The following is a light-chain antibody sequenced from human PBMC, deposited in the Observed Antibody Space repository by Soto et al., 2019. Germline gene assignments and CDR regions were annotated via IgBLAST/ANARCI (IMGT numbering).Light chain of an antibody. V-gene: IGKV3-20*01. CDR1: QSVSSSY. CDR3: QHYGSSPAT. CDR2: GAS. J-gene: IGKJ5*01. Sequence: EIVLTQSPGTLSLSPGERATLSCRASQSVSSSYLAWYQQKPGQAPRLLIYGASSRATGIPDRFSGSGSGTDFTLTISRLEPEDLAVYYCQHYGSSPATFGQGTRL.